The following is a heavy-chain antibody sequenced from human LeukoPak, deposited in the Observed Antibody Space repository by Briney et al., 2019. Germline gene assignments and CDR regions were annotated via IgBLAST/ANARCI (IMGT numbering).Heavy chain of an antibody. V-gene: IGHV3-7*01. CDR2: IKQDGSAK. J-gene: IGHJ4*02. D-gene: IGHD6-19*01. CDR3: ARDRGWSFPHPDY. CDR1: GLTFSDHW. Sequence: GGSPRLSCAASGLTFSDHWMSWVRQAPGKGLEWVANIKQDGSAKFYVDSVEGRFTISRDNAKNSLYLQMNSLRAEDTAVYYCARDRGWSFPHPDYWGQGTLVTVSS.